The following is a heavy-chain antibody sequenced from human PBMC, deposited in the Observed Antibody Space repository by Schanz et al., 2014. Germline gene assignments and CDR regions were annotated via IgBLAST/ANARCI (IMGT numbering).Heavy chain of an antibody. CDR1: GFTFSSYG. J-gene: IGHJ5*02. V-gene: IGHV3-30*19. D-gene: IGHD3-10*01. CDR3: AKDQLANYRGSGYNWFDP. CDR2: ISYDGINK. Sequence: QVQLVESGGGVVQPGRSLRLSCATSGFTFSSYGMHWVRQAPGKGLEWVAVISYDGINKYYADSVKGRFTISRGNSKNTLYLEMNSLRPDDTAVYYCAKDQLANYRGSGYNWFDPWGQGTLVTVSS.